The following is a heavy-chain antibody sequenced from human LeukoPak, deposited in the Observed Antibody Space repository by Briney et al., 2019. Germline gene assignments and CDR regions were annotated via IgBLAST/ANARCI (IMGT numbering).Heavy chain of an antibody. CDR1: GYTFTGYY. CDR3: ARGRGSYGRLN. J-gene: IGHJ4*02. D-gene: IGHD1-26*01. V-gene: IGHV1-8*02. CDR2: MNPNSGNT. Sequence: GASVKVSCEASGYTFTGYYMHWVRQAPGQGLEWMGWMNPNSGNTGYAQKFQGRVTMTRNTSISTAYMELSSLRSEDTAVYYCARGRGSYGRLNWGQGTLVTVSS.